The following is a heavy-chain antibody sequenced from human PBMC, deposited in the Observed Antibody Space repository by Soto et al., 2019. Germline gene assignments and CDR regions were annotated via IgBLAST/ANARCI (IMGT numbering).Heavy chain of an antibody. J-gene: IGHJ5*02. CDR1: GYTFTTYS. V-gene: IGHV1-18*01. Sequence: ASVKVSCKASGYTFTTYSITWVRQAPGQGREWMGWISAYTGKTNYAQKFQGRVTMPTDTSTSTAYMELRSLRPDDTAVYSSAREAFGDHASCFDRWGQGTLVTVSS. CDR3: AREAFGDHASCFDR. CDR2: ISAYTGKT. D-gene: IGHD2-2*01.